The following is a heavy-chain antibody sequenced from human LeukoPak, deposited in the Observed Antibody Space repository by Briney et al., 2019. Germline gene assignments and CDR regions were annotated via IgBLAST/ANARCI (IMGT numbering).Heavy chain of an antibody. CDR3: ARGVVLDY. CDR2: INHSGST. Sequence: ASETLSLTCAVYGGSFSGYYWSWIRQPPGKGLEWSGEINHSGSTNYNPSLKSRVTISVDTSKNQFSLKLSSVTAADTAVYYCARGVVLDYWGQGTLVTVSS. J-gene: IGHJ4*02. CDR1: GGSFSGYY. D-gene: IGHD2-15*01. V-gene: IGHV4-34*01.